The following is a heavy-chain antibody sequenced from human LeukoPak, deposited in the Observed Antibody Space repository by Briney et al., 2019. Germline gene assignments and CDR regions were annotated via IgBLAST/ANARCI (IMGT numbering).Heavy chain of an antibody. Sequence: GRSLRLSCAASGFTFRNYAMYWVRQAPGKGLEWVAFTNYDESDRCYADSVKGRFTVSRDNPKNTLYLQMNSLRTEDTAVYYCAKDLPDRYSLEYWGQGTMATVPS. CDR3: AKDLPDRYSLEY. V-gene: IGHV3-30*18. D-gene: IGHD2-15*01. CDR1: GFTFRNYA. J-gene: IGHJ4*02. CDR2: TNYDESDR.